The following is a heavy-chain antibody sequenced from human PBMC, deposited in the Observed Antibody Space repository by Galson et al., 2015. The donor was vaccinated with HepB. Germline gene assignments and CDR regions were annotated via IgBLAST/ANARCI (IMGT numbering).Heavy chain of an antibody. V-gene: IGHV4-30-2*01. CDR2: IYHSGST. D-gene: IGHD1-26*01. J-gene: IGHJ5*02. CDR1: GGSIGSGGYS. Sequence: QVQLPESGPGLVTPSETLSLTCPVPGGSIGSGGYSWSWIRQPPGKGLEWIGYIYHSGSTYYNPSLKSRVTISVDRSKNQFSLKLSSVTAADTAVYYCARGRGVWFDPWGQGTLVTVSS. CDR3: ARGRGVWFDP.